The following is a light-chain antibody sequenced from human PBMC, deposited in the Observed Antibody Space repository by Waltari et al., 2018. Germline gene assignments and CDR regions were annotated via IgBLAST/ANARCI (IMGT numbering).Light chain of an antibody. CDR2: GAS. J-gene: IGKJ2*01. CDR1: QSINTY. CDR3: QRYNSYANT. V-gene: IGKV1-5*01. Sequence: DILMTQSPSTLSASVGDRVTITCRASQSINTYWVWYQQKPGKAPKLLIYGASTLESGVPGRFSGTGSGTEFTLTISSLQPDDFATYYCQRYNSYANTFGQGTKVDIK.